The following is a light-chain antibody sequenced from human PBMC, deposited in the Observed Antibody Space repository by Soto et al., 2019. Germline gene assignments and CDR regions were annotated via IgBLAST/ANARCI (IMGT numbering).Light chain of an antibody. CDR1: QSVSSN. V-gene: IGKV3-15*01. Sequence: EIVMTQSPATLSVSPGERATLSCRASQSVSSNLAWYQQKPGQAPRLPIYGASTRATGIPARFSGSGSGTEFTLTISSLQSEDFAVYYCQQYNSWPRTFGQGTKV. J-gene: IGKJ1*01. CDR3: QQYNSWPRT. CDR2: GAS.